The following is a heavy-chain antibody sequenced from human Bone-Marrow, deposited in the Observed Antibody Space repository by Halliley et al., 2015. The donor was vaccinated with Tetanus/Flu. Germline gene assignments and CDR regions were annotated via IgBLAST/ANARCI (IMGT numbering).Heavy chain of an antibody. V-gene: IGHV5-51*01. D-gene: IGHD5-18*01. Sequence: VQLVQSGAEVKKPGESLKISCKGSGYTLTNYWIGWVRQMPGKGLEWMGIIYPGDSDTTSSPSFQGQVTISADKSISTAYLQWSSLKASDTAMYYCARSLLGYSYGYYFDYWGQGTLVTVSS. CDR2: IYPGDSDT. J-gene: IGHJ4*02. CDR1: GYTLTNYW. CDR3: ARSLLGYSYGYYFDY.